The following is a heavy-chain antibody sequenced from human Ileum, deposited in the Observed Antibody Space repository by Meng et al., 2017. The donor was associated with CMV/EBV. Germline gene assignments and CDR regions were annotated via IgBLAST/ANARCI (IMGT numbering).Heavy chain of an antibody. J-gene: IGHJ4*02. CDR1: GYSITSFY. CDR2: IYHGGST. D-gene: IGHD3-16*01. V-gene: IGHV4-4*07. Sequence: QGQLQGSGPGLVKPSETLSLTCTVSGYSITSFYWSWIRQPAGKALEWIGRIYHGGSTNYNPSLKSRVTLSVDTSKNQFSMRLTSVTAADTAVYYCARGPGGFGDFNFDYWGQGTLVTVSS. CDR3: ARGPGGFGDFNFDY.